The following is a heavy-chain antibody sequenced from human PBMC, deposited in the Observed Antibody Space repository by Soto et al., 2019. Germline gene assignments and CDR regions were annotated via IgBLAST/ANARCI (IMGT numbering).Heavy chain of an antibody. Sequence: QVQLQESGPGLVKPSETLSLTCTVSGGSISSYYWSWIRQPDGKGLEWIGRIYTSGSTNYNPSLKSRVTMSVDTSKNQFSLKLSSVTAADTAVYYCARDSQVYSSGWYPNWFDPWGQGTLVTVSS. CDR2: IYTSGST. V-gene: IGHV4-4*07. CDR1: GGSISSYY. CDR3: ARDSQVYSSGWYPNWFDP. D-gene: IGHD6-19*01. J-gene: IGHJ5*02.